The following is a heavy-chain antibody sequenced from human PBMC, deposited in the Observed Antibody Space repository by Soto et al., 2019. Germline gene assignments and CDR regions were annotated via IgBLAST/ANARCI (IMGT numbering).Heavy chain of an antibody. D-gene: IGHD1-26*01. Sequence: SGGSLRLSCAASGFTVSSNYMSWVRQAPGKGLEWVSVIYSGGSTYYADSVKGRFTISRDNSKNTLYLQMNSLRAEDTAVYYCARAGVGATGAFDIWGQGTMVTVSS. CDR3: ARAGVGATGAFDI. V-gene: IGHV3-53*01. J-gene: IGHJ3*02. CDR1: GFTVSSNY. CDR2: IYSGGST.